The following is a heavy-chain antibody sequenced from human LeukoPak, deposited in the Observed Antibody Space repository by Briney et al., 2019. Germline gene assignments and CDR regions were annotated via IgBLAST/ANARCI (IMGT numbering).Heavy chain of an antibody. CDR1: GFTFSSYE. V-gene: IGHV3-43*01. D-gene: IGHD1-26*01. Sequence: GGSLRLSCAASGFTFSSYEMNWVRQAPGKGLEWVSLISWNGYSTSYGASVEGRFTISRDNNKGALNLQMSSLRTEDTAFYYCARDSSGSLDYWGQGTLVTVSS. CDR2: ISWNGYST. CDR3: ARDSSGSLDY. J-gene: IGHJ4*02.